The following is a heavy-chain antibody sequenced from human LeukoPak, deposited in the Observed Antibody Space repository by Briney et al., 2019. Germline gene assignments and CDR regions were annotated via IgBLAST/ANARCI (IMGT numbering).Heavy chain of an antibody. CDR2: ISWNSGSI. CDR3: ARALRGVSPYYYGMDV. D-gene: IGHD3-10*01. V-gene: IGHV3-9*01. Sequence: GRSLRLSCAASGFTFDDYAMHWVRQAPGKGLEWVSGISWNSGSIGYADSVKGRFTISRDNAKNSLYLQMNGLRAEDTAVYYCARALRGVSPYYYGMDVWGQGTTVTVSS. CDR1: GFTFDDYA. J-gene: IGHJ6*02.